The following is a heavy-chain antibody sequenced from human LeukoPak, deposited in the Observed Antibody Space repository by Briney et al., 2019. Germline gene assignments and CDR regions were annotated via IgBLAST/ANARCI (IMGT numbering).Heavy chain of an antibody. D-gene: IGHD3-10*01. CDR1: GGSITSYH. Sequence: PSETLSLTCTVSGGSITSYHWSWIRQPAGKGLEWIGRIYTSGSIDYNPSFKSRVTVSADTSKNQFSLMVTSVTAADTAVYFCATGAGPFDYWGQGILVTVSS. J-gene: IGHJ4*02. CDR3: ATGAGPFDY. CDR2: IYTSGSI. V-gene: IGHV4-4*07.